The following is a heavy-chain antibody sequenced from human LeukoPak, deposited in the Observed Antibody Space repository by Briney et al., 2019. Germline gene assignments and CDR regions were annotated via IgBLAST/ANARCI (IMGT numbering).Heavy chain of an antibody. CDR3: ARGDSGDSSGYYDAFDI. Sequence: GGSLRLSCAASGFTFSSYSMNWVRQAPGKGLEWVSSISSSSSYIYYADSVKGRFTISRDNAKNSLYLQMNSLRAEDTAVYYCARGDSGDSSGYYDAFDIWGQGTMVTVSS. V-gene: IGHV3-21*01. J-gene: IGHJ3*02. D-gene: IGHD3-22*01. CDR1: GFTFSSYS. CDR2: ISSSSSYI.